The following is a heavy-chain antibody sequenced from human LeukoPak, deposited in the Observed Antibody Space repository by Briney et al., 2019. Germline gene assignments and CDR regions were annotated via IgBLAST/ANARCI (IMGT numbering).Heavy chain of an antibody. CDR1: LASLSRYY. D-gene: IGHD3-22*01. Sequence: SETLSLTCTVSLASLSRYYWSWIRQPAGKGLEWIGRIHSSGSTNYYPSLNSRVTMSVDTSKKQFSLRLSSVTAADTAVYFCARANSYDNSGHYYEFDYWGQGTLVTVSS. CDR3: ARANSYDNSGHYYEFDY. V-gene: IGHV4-4*07. CDR2: IHSSGST. J-gene: IGHJ4*02.